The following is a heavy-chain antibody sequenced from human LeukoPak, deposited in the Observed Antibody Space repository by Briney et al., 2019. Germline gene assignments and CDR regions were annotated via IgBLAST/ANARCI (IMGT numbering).Heavy chain of an antibody. CDR3: ARRSSWGNYFDY. J-gene: IGHJ4*02. V-gene: IGHV4-39*01. D-gene: IGHD3-16*01. Sequence: PSETLSLTCTVSGGSISSSSYYWGWIRQPPGKGLEWIGSIYYSGSTYYNPSLKSRVTISVDTSKNQFSLKLSSVTAADTAVYYCARRSSWGNYFDYWGQGTLVTVSS. CDR1: GGSISSSSYY. CDR2: IYYSGST.